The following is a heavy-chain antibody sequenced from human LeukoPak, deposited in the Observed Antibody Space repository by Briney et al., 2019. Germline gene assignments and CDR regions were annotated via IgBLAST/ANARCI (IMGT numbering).Heavy chain of an antibody. V-gene: IGHV3-15*01. CDR3: TTLNYDYLWGSYRSPYNWFDP. D-gene: IGHD3-16*02. CDR1: GFTFSNAW. CDR2: IKSKTDGGTT. Sequence: GGSLRLSCAAAGFTFSNAWMSWVRQAPGKGLEWVGRIKSKTDGGTTDYAAPVKGRFTISRDDSKNTLYLQMNSLKTEDTAVYYCTTLNYDYLWGSYRSPYNWFDPWGQGTLVTVSS. J-gene: IGHJ5*02.